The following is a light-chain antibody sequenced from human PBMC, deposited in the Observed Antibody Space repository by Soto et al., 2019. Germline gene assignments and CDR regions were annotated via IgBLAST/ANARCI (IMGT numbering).Light chain of an antibody. CDR1: QSFTSW. CDR2: DAS. V-gene: IGKV1-5*01. Sequence: DIQMTQSPSTLSASVGDRVTITCRASQSFTSWLAWYQQKPGNAPKLLIYDASTLGSGVPSRFSGSGSGTEFTLTISSLQPDDFGTYYCQQYDSYSPSVGQGTKVEIK. CDR3: QQYDSYSPS. J-gene: IGKJ1*01.